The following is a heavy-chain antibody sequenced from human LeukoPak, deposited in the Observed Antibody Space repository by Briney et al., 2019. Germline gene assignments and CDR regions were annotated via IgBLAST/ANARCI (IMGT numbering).Heavy chain of an antibody. J-gene: IGHJ5*02. CDR1: RWKYSSYA. D-gene: IGHD5-24*01. CDR2: IIPILGIA. Sequence: SATLFCPAYRWKYSSYANSWRRQGPAQEQKRMGRIIPILGIANYAQKFQGRVTITADKSTSTAYMELSSLRSEDTAVYYCAREMATSSSPRGPWGQGTLVTVSS. CDR3: AREMATSSSPRGP. V-gene: IGHV1-69*04.